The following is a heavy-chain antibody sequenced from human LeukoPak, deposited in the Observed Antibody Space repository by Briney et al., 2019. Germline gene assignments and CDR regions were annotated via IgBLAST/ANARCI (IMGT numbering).Heavy chain of an antibody. Sequence: GGSLRLSCAASGFTFSGCGMHWGRQAPGKGLEWVAFIWYDGRDKYYADSVKGQFTISRDNSKNTLYLQMNSLRAEDTAVYYCAKDPYSYGSYFDYWGQGTLVTVSS. CDR3: AKDPYSYGSYFDY. D-gene: IGHD5-18*01. CDR1: GFTFSGCG. V-gene: IGHV3-30*02. J-gene: IGHJ4*02. CDR2: IWYDGRDK.